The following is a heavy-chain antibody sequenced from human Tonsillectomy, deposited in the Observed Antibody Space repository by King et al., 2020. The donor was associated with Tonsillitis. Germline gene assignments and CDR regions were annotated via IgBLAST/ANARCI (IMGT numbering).Heavy chain of an antibody. CDR3: ARDDLDGDTYGYHWFDP. Sequence: VQLVESGGGLVQPGGSLRLSCAASGFTFKRHGMNWVRQTPGKGLEWLAYISRSSATFHYADSVKGRFTISRDNANNSLYLHMNSLRVEDTAVYYCARDDLDGDTYGYHWFDPWGQGTLVTVSS. D-gene: IGHD5-18*01. J-gene: IGHJ5*02. CDR2: ISRSSATF. CDR1: GFTFKRHG. V-gene: IGHV3-48*04.